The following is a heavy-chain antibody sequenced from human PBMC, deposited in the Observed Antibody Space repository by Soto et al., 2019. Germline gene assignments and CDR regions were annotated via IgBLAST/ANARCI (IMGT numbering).Heavy chain of an antibody. CDR2: ISGSGGST. CDR1: GFTFSSYA. CDR3: AKVHLRLMVRGVELDY. Sequence: GGSLRLSCAASGFTFSSYAMSWVRQAPGKGLEWVSAISGSGGSTYYADSVKGRFTISRDNSKNTLYLQMNSLRAEDTAVYYCAKVHLRLMVRGVELDYWGQGTLVTVSS. V-gene: IGHV3-23*01. D-gene: IGHD3-10*01. J-gene: IGHJ4*02.